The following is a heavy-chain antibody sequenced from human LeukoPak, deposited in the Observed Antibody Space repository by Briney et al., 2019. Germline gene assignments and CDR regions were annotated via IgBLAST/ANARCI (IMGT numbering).Heavy chain of an antibody. CDR2: ISASGVST. D-gene: IGHD3-10*01. J-gene: IGHJ4*02. CDR3: AKDVRWFGEPQSSY. V-gene: IGHV3-23*01. CDR1: GFTFSSYA. Sequence: PGGSLRLSCAASGFTFSSYAMSWVRQAPGKGLEWVSGISASGVSTYYADSVKGRFTISRDNSKNTLYLQMNSLRAEDTAVYYCAKDVRWFGEPQSSYWGQGTLVTVSS.